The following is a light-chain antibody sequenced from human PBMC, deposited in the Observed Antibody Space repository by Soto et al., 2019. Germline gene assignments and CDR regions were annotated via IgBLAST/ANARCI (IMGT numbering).Light chain of an antibody. CDR2: DVS. J-gene: IGKJ2*01. CDR1: QSLTGR. V-gene: IGKV1-5*01. Sequence: DIQMTQSPSTLSASIGDRVTLTCRASQSLTGRLAWYQQKPGRPPKLLIYDVSILESGVPARFSGSESGTDFTLTISRLRPDGFATFHCQQYKVYPYTLGQGTRLDI. CDR3: QQYKVYPYT.